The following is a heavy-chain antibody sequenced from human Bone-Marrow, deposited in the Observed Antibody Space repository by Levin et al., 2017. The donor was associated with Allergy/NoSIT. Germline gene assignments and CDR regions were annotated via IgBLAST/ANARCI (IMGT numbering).Heavy chain of an antibody. CDR1: GFTFRSHS. CDR3: ARGLEYSGLP. D-gene: IGHD5-12*01. Sequence: GESLKISCAASGFTFRSHSMNWVRQAPGKGLEWVSSITSSSSYIYYADSVKGRFTITRDNAKNSLYLQMSSLRVEDTAVYYCARGLEYSGLPWGQGTLVTVSS. J-gene: IGHJ5*02. CDR2: ITSSSSYI. V-gene: IGHV3-21*01.